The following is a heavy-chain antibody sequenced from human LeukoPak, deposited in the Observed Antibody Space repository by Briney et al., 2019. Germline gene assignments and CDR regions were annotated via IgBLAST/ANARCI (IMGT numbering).Heavy chain of an antibody. V-gene: IGHV1-69*02. CDR3: ARGGGDGYNSLDY. Sequence: ASVKVSCKASGGTFSSYTISWVRQAPGQGLEWMGRIIRILGIANYAEKFQGRFTITADKSTSTAYMELSSLRSEDTAVYYCARGGGDGYNSLDYWGQGTLVTVSS. CDR2: IIRILGIA. CDR1: GGTFSSYT. D-gene: IGHD5-24*01. J-gene: IGHJ4*02.